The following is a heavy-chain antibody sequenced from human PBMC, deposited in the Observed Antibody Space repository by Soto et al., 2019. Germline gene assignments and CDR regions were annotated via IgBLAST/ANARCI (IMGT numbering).Heavy chain of an antibody. V-gene: IGHV3-30-3*01. J-gene: IGHJ3*02. D-gene: IGHD4-17*01. CDR1: GFTFSSYA. Sequence: GGSLILSCAASGFTFSSYAMHLVRPAPGKGLEWVAVISYDGSNKYYADSVKGRFTISRDNSKNTLYLQMNSLRAEDTAVYYCARPLAGAATVVTPSNAFDIWGQGTMVTVSS. CDR2: ISYDGSNK. CDR3: ARPLAGAATVVTPSNAFDI.